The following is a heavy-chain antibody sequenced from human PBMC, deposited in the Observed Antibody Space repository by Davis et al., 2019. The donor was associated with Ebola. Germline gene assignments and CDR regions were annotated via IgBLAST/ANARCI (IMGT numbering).Heavy chain of an antibody. D-gene: IGHD6-19*01. CDR2: ISSSSSYI. Sequence: PGGSLSLSCAASGFTFSSYAMSWVRQAPGKGLEWVSSISSSSSYIYYADSVKGRFTISRDNAKNSLYLQMTSLRAKDTAVYYCARGGYGSGWYFDYWGQGTLVTVSS. J-gene: IGHJ4*02. CDR3: ARGGYGSGWYFDY. V-gene: IGHV3-21*01. CDR1: GFTFSSYA.